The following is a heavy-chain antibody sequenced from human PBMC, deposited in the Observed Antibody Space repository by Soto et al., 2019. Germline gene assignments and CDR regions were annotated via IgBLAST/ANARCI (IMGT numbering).Heavy chain of an antibody. V-gene: IGHV3-30*18. D-gene: IGHD6-6*01. CDR1: GFTFSSNG. CDR3: AKDLSSSSSGSHNYYYYGMDV. Sequence: PGGSLRLACAASGFTFSSNGMHWVRQAPGKGLEWVAVVSYDGSNKNYADSVKGRFTNSRDNSKNTLYLQMNSLRDEDTAGYYCAKDLSSSSSGSHNYYYYGMDVWGQGTTVTVSS. CDR2: VSYDGSNK. J-gene: IGHJ6*02.